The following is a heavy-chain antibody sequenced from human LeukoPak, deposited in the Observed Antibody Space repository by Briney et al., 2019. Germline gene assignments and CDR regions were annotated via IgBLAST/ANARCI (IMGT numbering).Heavy chain of an antibody. D-gene: IGHD2-2*01. J-gene: IGHJ4*02. CDR1: GGSISSGSYY. CDR3: ARLGYCSSTSCSDDY. Sequence: SETLSLTCTVSGGSISSGSYYWSWIRQPAGKGLEWIVRIYTSGSTNYNPSLKSRVTMSVDTSKNQFSLKLSSVTAADTAVYYCARLGYCSSTSCSDDYWGQGTLVTVSS. CDR2: IYTSGST. V-gene: IGHV4-61*02.